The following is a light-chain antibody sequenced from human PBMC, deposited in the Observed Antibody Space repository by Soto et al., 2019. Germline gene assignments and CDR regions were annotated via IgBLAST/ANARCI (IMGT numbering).Light chain of an antibody. J-gene: IGKJ1*01. CDR2: KAS. CDR3: QQHNSYRA. Sequence: DIQVTQSPSTLSASVGDRVTITCRASQSISNWLAWHQQKPGKAPKLLIYKASSLQSGVPSRFSGSGSGTEFTLTISSLQPDDFATYYCQQHNSYRAFGQGTKVDIK. CDR1: QSISNW. V-gene: IGKV1-5*03.